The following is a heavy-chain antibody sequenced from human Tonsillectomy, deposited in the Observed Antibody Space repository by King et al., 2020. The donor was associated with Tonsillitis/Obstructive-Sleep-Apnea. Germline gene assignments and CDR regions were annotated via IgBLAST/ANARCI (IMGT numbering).Heavy chain of an antibody. CDR3: ATFEYSIHYSYYSMDV. Sequence: VQLVESGAEVKKPGESLKISCKGSRYSFTNDWIGWVRQMPGKGLEWMGIIYPGDSDTRYSPSFQGQVTISADKSISTAYLHWSSLKASDTAMYYCATFEYSIHYSYYSMDVCGQGTTVTVSS. D-gene: IGHD6-6*01. CDR2: IYPGDSDT. CDR1: RYSFTNDW. V-gene: IGHV5-51*03. J-gene: IGHJ6*02.